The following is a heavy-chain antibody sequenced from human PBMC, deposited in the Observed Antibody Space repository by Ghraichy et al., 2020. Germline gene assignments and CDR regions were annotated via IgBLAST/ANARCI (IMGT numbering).Heavy chain of an antibody. Sequence: SETLSLTCTVSGGSISNYYWSWIRQPPGKGLEWIGYIYYSGSTNYNPSLKSRVTISVDTSKNQFSLKLSSVTAADTAVYYCARKVVYGDQRMDYWGQGTLVTVSS. CDR3: ARKVVYGDQRMDY. CDR2: IYYSGST. CDR1: GGSISNYY. V-gene: IGHV4-59*01. D-gene: IGHD4-17*01. J-gene: IGHJ4*02.